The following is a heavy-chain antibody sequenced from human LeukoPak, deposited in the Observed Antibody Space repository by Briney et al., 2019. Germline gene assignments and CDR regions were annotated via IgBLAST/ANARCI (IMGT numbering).Heavy chain of an antibody. V-gene: IGHV1-18*01. D-gene: IGHD3-10*01. J-gene: IGHJ4*02. Sequence: GASVKVSCKASGYSFTTYGISWVRQAPGQGLEWMGWISPYNGNTNYEQKLQGRVTMTTDTSTTTAYMELRSLRSDDTAVYYCATLRPHYGSGSSNYWGQGTLVTVSS. CDR3: ATLRPHYGSGSSNY. CDR1: GYSFTTYG. CDR2: ISPYNGNT.